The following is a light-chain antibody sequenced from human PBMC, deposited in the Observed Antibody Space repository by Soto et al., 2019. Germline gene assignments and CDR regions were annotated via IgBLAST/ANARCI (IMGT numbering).Light chain of an antibody. J-gene: IGLJ2*01. CDR3: TSYTSSSTRGV. CDR1: SSDVGGYNY. Sequence: QSALTQPASVSGSPGQSSTISCTGTSSDVGGYNYVSWYQQHPGKDPKLMIYDVSSRPSGVSNRFSGSKSGNTASLTISGLQAEDEADYYCTSYTSSSTRGVFGGGTKLTVL. V-gene: IGLV2-14*03. CDR2: DVS.